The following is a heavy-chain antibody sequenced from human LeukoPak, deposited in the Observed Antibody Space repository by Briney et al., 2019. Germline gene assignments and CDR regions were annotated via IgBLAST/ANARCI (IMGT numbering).Heavy chain of an antibody. J-gene: IGHJ4*02. V-gene: IGHV3-23*01. CDR3: AKRGVVIRVILVGFHKEAYYFDS. D-gene: IGHD3-22*01. CDR1: GFIFNNYG. Sequence: GGSLRLSCAASGFIFNNYGLIWVRQAPGKGLEWVSAISNDGGGTQYAEFVKGRFTISRDDPKNTLYLQMNSLRAEDTAVYFCAKRGVVIRVILVGFHKEAYYFDSWGQGALVTVSS. CDR2: ISNDGGGT.